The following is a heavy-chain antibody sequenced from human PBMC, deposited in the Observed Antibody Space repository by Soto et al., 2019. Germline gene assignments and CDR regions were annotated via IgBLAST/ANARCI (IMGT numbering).Heavy chain of an antibody. V-gene: IGHV3-73*01. CDR1: GFTFSGSA. CDR2: IKNKADSYAT. CDR3: AREVYYDSSGYYGGRYYGMDV. D-gene: IGHD3-22*01. Sequence: PGGSLRLSFTASGFTFSGSAMHWVRQASGRGLEWVGRIKNKADSYATAYAASVTGRFTISRDDSKNTAYLQMNSLRTEDTAVYYCAREVYYDSSGYYGGRYYGMDVWGQGTTVTVSS. J-gene: IGHJ6*02.